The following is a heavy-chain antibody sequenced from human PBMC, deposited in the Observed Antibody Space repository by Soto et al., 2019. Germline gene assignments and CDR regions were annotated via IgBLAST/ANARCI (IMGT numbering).Heavy chain of an antibody. J-gene: IGHJ4*02. CDR3: AREDSIIIPAVSDF. CDR1: GFAFNNYG. Sequence: LRLSCTVSGFAFNNYGINWVRQAPGEGLEWVSSISKSDYTYYSDSVTGRFTISRDNAKNSVSLQMNTLRVEDTAVYYCAREDSIIIPAVSDFWGQGTLVTVSS. D-gene: IGHD2-2*01. V-gene: IGHV3-21*01. CDR2: ISKSDYT.